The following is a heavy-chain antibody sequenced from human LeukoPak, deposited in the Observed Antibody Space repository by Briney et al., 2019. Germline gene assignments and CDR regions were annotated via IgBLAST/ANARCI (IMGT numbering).Heavy chain of an antibody. V-gene: IGHV1-3*01. Sequence: ASVKVSCKTSGYIFTPHHIHWMRQAPGQRLEWMGWINAGNGDTKYSQKFQGRVTITRDTSASTAYMELSSLRSEDTAVYFCARGPPSALLYCRSGSCYSGLFDPWSQGTLVTVSS. CDR2: INAGNGDT. D-gene: IGHD2-15*01. CDR3: ARGPPSALLYCRSGSCYSGLFDP. J-gene: IGHJ5*02. CDR1: GYIFTPHH.